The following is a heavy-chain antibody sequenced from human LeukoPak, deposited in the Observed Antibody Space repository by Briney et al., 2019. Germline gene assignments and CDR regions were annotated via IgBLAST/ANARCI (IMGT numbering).Heavy chain of an antibody. Sequence: NSSETLSLTCTVSGGSVSSGSYYWSWIRQPPGKGLEWIGEINHSGSTNYNPSLKSRVTISVDTSKNQFSLKLTSVTAADTAVYYCARGLSAIVHWGQGTLVTVSS. CDR1: GGSVSSGSYY. CDR3: ARGLSAIVH. CDR2: INHSGST. V-gene: IGHV4-39*07. D-gene: IGHD2-21*02. J-gene: IGHJ4*02.